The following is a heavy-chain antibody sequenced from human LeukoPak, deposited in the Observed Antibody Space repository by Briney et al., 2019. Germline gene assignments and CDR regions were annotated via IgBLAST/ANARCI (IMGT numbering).Heavy chain of an antibody. V-gene: IGHV4-39*01. CDR2: MFYGGST. Sequence: SETLSLTCTVSGVSISTSTHYWAWIRQPPGKGLEWIASMFYGGSTYYNASLRSRVSLSVDTSRNQFSLKLSSVTAADTAVYYCAKRYGSGWYFDLWGRGTLVTVSS. CDR3: AKRYGSGWYFDL. D-gene: IGHD6-19*01. J-gene: IGHJ2*01. CDR1: GVSISTSTHY.